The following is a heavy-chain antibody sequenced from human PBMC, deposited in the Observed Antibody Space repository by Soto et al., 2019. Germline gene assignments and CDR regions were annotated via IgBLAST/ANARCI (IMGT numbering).Heavy chain of an antibody. CDR2: IHYSGSP. J-gene: IGHJ6*03. CDR3: PRDSSIYSYGYRGGLRLDSCAYKDV. D-gene: IGHD5-18*01. Sequence: QVQLQESGPGLVKPSETLSLTCTVSGGSISSYYWSWIRQPPGKGLEWIGYIHYSGSPNYNPSLKRRVTTSVDTSQNQFSLKLSSVTAADSAVYYCPRDSSIYSYGYRGGLRLDSCAYKDVWGKGTAVTVS. V-gene: IGHV4-59*13. CDR1: GGSISSYY.